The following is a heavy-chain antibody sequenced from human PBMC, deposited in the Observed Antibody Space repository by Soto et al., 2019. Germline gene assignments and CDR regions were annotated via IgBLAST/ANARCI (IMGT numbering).Heavy chain of an antibody. CDR2: INHSGST. J-gene: IGHJ4*02. Sequence: QVQLQQWAAGLLKPSETLSLTCAVYGGTFSGYYWSWIRQPPGKGLEWIGEINHSGSTNYNPSLKSRVTISVDTSKNQFSLKLSSVTAADTAVYYCARGQDIVAVVAATPAYYFDYWGQGTLVTVSS. V-gene: IGHV4-34*01. CDR3: ARGQDIVAVVAATPAYYFDY. CDR1: GGTFSGYY. D-gene: IGHD2-15*01.